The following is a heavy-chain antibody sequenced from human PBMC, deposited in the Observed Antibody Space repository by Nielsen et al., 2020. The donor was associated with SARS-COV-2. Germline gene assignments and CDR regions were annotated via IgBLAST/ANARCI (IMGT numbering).Heavy chain of an antibody. CDR3: ARQGGVEYSSD. Sequence: SETLSLTCTVSGGSISSSSYYWGWIRQPPGKGLEWIGSIYYSGSTYYNPSLKSRVTISVDTSKNQFSLKLSSVTAADTAVYYCARQGGVEYSSDWGQGTLVTVSS. J-gene: IGHJ4*02. D-gene: IGHD6-6*01. CDR1: GGSISSSSYY. V-gene: IGHV4-39*01. CDR2: IYYSGST.